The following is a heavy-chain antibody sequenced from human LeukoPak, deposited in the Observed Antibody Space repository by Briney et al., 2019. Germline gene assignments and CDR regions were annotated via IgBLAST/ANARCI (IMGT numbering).Heavy chain of an antibody. Sequence: ASVKVSCKASGYTFTSHGISWVRQAPGQGLEWMGWISAYNGNTNYAQKLQGRVTMTTDTSTSTAYMELRSLRSDDTAVYYCARVRVINMIVVVPDYWGQGTLVTVSS. CDR3: ARVRVINMIVVVPDY. J-gene: IGHJ4*02. CDR2: ISAYNGNT. V-gene: IGHV1-18*01. D-gene: IGHD3-22*01. CDR1: GYTFTSHG.